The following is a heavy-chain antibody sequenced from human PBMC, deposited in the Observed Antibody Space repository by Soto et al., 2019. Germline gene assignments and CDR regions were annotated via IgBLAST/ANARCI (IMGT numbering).Heavy chain of an antibody. Sequence: ASVKVSCKASGGTFSSYAISWVRQAPGQGLEWMGGIIPIFGTANYAQKFQGRVTITADESTSTAYMELSSLRSEDTAVYYCARGGRSGYDSYYYYGMDVWGQGTTVTVSS. D-gene: IGHD5-12*01. CDR3: ARGGRSGYDSYYYYGMDV. J-gene: IGHJ6*02. CDR2: IIPIFGTA. V-gene: IGHV1-69*13. CDR1: GGTFSSYA.